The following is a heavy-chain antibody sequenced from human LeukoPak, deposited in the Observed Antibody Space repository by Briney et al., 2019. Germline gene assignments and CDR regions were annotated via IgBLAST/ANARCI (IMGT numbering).Heavy chain of an antibody. CDR2: ISGSGDNT. J-gene: IGHJ4*02. CDR3: AKGRQWELPFDY. CDR1: GFTFSSYA. V-gene: IGHV3-23*01. D-gene: IGHD1-26*01. Sequence: GGSLRLSCAASGFTFSSYAMSWVRQAPGKGLEWVSAISGSGDNTYYADSVRGRFTISRDNSKTTLYLQMNSLRAEDTAVYYCAKGRQWELPFDYWGQGTPVTVSS.